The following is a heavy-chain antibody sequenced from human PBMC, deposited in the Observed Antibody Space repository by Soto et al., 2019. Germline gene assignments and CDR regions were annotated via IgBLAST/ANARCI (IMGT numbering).Heavy chain of an antibody. CDR3: AKYHLGGAVAVPFFDQ. J-gene: IGHJ4*02. CDR1: GFDFGEYA. CDR2: ITWNSGNI. D-gene: IGHD6-19*01. Sequence: EVQLVESGGGLVQPGRSLRLSCTASGFDFGEYAMHWVRQAPGKGLEWGSGITWNSGNIGYAESVKGRFTISRDNANNSLLLQMNSLRPEDTAVYYCAKYHLGGAVAVPFFDQRGQGAQVTVSS. V-gene: IGHV3-9*01.